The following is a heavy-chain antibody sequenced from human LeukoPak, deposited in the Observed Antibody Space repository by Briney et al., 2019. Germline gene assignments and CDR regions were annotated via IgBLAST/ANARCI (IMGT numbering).Heavy chain of an antibody. D-gene: IGHD3-3*01. CDR1: GFTFSSYA. V-gene: IGHV3-23*01. CDR2: ISGSGGST. J-gene: IGHJ3*02. CDR3: AAEKYYDFWSGYYDNAQLWAFDI. Sequence: PGGSLRLSCAASGFTFSSYAMSWVRQAPGKGLEWVSAISGSGGSTYYADSVKGRFTISRDNSKNTLYLQMNSLRAEDTAVYYCAAEKYYDFWSGYYDNAQLWAFDIWGQGTMVTVSS.